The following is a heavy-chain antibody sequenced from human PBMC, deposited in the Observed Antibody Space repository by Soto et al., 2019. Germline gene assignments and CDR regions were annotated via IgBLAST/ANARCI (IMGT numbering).Heavy chain of an antibody. CDR2: IYYSGST. J-gene: IGHJ5*02. CDR1: GGSISSGGYY. V-gene: IGHV4-31*03. D-gene: IGHD5-18*01. Sequence: PSETLSLTCTVSGGSISSGGYYWSWIRQHPGKGLEWIGYIYYSGSTYYNPSLKSRVTISVDTSKNQFSLKLSSVTAADTAVYYCARGEVDTAMEANHNWFDPWGQGTLVTAPQ. CDR3: ARGEVDTAMEANHNWFDP.